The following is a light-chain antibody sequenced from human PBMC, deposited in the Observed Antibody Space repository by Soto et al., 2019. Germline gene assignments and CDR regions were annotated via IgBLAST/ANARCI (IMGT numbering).Light chain of an antibody. CDR3: HQYDSIVQT. CDR1: QSVSSSY. J-gene: IGKJ1*01. V-gene: IGKV3-20*01. Sequence: SVFAQAPSTLSLSPGERATPSCRSSQSVSSSYLAWYQQKPGQPPRLLIYDASTRATATPERFSGSGSGTDFTLTISRLEPEDFAVYYCHQYDSIVQTFGQGTKVDIK. CDR2: DAS.